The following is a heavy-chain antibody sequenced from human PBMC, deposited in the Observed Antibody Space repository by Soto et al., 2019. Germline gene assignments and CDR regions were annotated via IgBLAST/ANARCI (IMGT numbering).Heavy chain of an antibody. V-gene: IGHV1-46*03. Sequence: ASVKVSCKASGYTYTSHYIHWVRQAPGQGLEWMGIINPSGGSTSSAQKFQGRVNMTRDTSTSTVYMELSSLRSDDTAVYYCARAFLPSIAAADFDYWGQGTLVTVSS. J-gene: IGHJ4*02. D-gene: IGHD6-13*01. CDR1: GYTYTSHY. CDR2: INPSGGST. CDR3: ARAFLPSIAAADFDY.